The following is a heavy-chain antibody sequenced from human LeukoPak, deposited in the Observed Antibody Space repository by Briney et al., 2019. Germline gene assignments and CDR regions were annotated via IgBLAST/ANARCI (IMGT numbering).Heavy chain of an antibody. CDR1: GGSISGSSYY. CDR3: ARLGYSYGLLDY. D-gene: IGHD5-18*01. CDR2: IYYSGST. Sequence: SETLSLTCTVSGGSISGSSYYWGWIRQPPGKGLEWIGSIYYSGSTYYNPSLKSRVTISVDTSKNQFSLKLSSVTAADTAVYYCARLGYSYGLLDYWGQGTLVTVSS. J-gene: IGHJ4*02. V-gene: IGHV4-39*01.